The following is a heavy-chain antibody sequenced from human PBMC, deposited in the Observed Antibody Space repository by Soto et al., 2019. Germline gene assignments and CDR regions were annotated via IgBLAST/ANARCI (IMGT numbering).Heavy chain of an antibody. D-gene: IGHD2-15*01. CDR1: GGSISDSSYC. V-gene: IGHV4-39*01. CDR2: MFYSGAT. J-gene: IGHJ5*02. CDR3: ARHKSGSDWLDP. Sequence: PSETLSLTSTVSGGSISDSSYCWGWIRQPPGKGLQWIGCMFYSGATYYNPSLKNRVTLSVDTSNNEFSLKLVSVTAPDTAVYYCARHKSGSDWLDPWGQGTLVTVSS.